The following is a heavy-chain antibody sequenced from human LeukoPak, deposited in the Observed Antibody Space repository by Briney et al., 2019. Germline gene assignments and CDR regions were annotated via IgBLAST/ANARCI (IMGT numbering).Heavy chain of an antibody. Sequence: KSGGSLRLSCAASGFTFNNAWMSWVRQAPRKGLEWVGRIKSETSGGTTDYAAPVKGRFTISRDDSKNTLFLQMNSLKTEDTAVYYCTTAPSALDYWGQGTLVTVSS. CDR3: TTAPSALDY. CDR2: IKSETSGGTT. CDR1: GFTFNNAW. V-gene: IGHV3-15*01. J-gene: IGHJ4*02.